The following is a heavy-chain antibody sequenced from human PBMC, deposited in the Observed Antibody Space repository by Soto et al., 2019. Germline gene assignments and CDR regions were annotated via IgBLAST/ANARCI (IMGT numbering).Heavy chain of an antibody. CDR1: GGSISSYY. CDR3: AGGHYDYVWGSYRYPRWFDP. V-gene: IGHV4-59*01. CDR2: IYYSGST. Sequence: QVQLQESGPGLVKPSETLSLTCTVSGGSISSYYWSWIRQPPGKGLEWIGYIYYSGSTNYNPSLKSRVTISVDTSKNQFSLKLSSVTAADTAVYYCAGGHYDYVWGSYRYPRWFDPWGQGTLVTVSS. J-gene: IGHJ5*02. D-gene: IGHD3-16*02.